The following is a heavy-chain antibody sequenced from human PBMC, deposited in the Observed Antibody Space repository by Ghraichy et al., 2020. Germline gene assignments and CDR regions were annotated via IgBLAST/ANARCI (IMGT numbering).Heavy chain of an antibody. V-gene: IGHV1-18*01. CDR1: GYMLTTYG. D-gene: IGHD6-19*01. CDR2: INTYNGHT. Sequence: ASVKVSCKASGYMLTTYGISWVRQAPGQGLEWIGWINTYNGHTNYEQKLQDRVALTTDTSTSTAYMELRSLRSYDTAVYYCARDPGDSSGWNGFDYWGQGTLVTVSS. CDR3: ARDPGDSSGWNGFDY. J-gene: IGHJ4*02.